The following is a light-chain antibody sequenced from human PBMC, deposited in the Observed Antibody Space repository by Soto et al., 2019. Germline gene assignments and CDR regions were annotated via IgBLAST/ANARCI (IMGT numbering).Light chain of an antibody. CDR3: QQYGGSPRT. CDR1: QSISRFY. CDR2: DAS. J-gene: IGKJ1*01. V-gene: IGKV3-20*01. Sequence: EIVLTQSPGTLSLSPGERATLSCRASQSISRFYLACYQQTPGQAPRLLIYDASSRAAGIPDRFSGGGSGTDFTLTISRLEPEDFGVYYCQQYGGSPRTFGQGTKVEIK.